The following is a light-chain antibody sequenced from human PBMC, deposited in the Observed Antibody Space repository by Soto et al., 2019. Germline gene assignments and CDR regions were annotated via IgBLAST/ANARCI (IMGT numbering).Light chain of an antibody. Sequence: DIQMTHSPSSLSASVGDRVTITCRASQTISTYLNWYQQKPGKAPKLLIYAASTLQSGVPSRFSGSGSGTDFTLTINSLQPEDFATYYCQQSHGIPYTFGQGTKLEIK. J-gene: IGKJ2*01. V-gene: IGKV1-39*01. CDR2: AAS. CDR1: QTISTY. CDR3: QQSHGIPYT.